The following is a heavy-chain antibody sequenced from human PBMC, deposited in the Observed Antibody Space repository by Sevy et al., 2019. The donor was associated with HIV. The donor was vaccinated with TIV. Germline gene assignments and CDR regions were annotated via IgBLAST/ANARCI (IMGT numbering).Heavy chain of an antibody. D-gene: IGHD3-22*01. J-gene: IGHJ4*02. CDR1: GFTFSNYA. Sequence: GGSLRLSCAASGFTFSNYAMNWVRQAPGKGLEWVSGISGRGGSGDKTNYADSAKGRVTISRDDSKNSLYLQLNSLRAEYTAIYYGARKYDSSGYFDYWGQGTLVTVSS. V-gene: IGHV3-23*01. CDR2: ISGRGGSGDKT. CDR3: ARKYDSSGYFDY.